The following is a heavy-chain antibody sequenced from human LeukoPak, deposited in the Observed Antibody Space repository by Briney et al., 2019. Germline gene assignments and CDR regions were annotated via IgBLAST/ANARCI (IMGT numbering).Heavy chain of an antibody. J-gene: IGHJ6*02. Sequence: GGSLRLSCAASGFTFSDYCMIWIRQAPGKGLQWISYISRSGSPIYYADSVKGRLTISRDNAKNSLYLQMNSLRAEDTAVYYCARGGGGVIAAALHYGMDVWGQGTTVTVSS. CDR2: ISRSGSPI. V-gene: IGHV3-11*01. D-gene: IGHD6-13*01. CDR1: GFTFSDYC. CDR3: ARGGGGVIAAALHYGMDV.